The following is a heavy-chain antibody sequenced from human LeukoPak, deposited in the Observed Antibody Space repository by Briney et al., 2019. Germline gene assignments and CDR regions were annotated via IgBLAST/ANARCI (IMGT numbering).Heavy chain of an antibody. CDR2: INDGGST. CDR1: GGSFTGYY. D-gene: IGHD6-13*01. V-gene: IGHV4-34*01. Sequence: NPSETLSLTCAVYGGSFTGYYWSWIRQPPEKGLEWIGEINDGGSTNYNPSLKSRVAISVDTSKDQFSLKLSPVTAADTAVYYCARSLISSWSSVGVWGKGTTVTVSS. J-gene: IGHJ6*04. CDR3: ARSLISSWSSVGV.